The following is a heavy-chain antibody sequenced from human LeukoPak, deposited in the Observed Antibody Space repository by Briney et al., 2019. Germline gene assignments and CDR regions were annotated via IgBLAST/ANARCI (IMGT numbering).Heavy chain of an antibody. CDR1: GYTFTGYY. V-gene: IGHV1-2*02. CDR2: INPNSGGT. CDR3: ASGSSYDSSGRGFDY. D-gene: IGHD3-22*01. Sequence: WASVKASCKASGYTFTGYYMHWVRQAPGQGLEWMGWINPNSGGTNYAQKFQGRVTMTRDTSISTAYMELSRLRFDDTAVYYCASGSSYDSSGRGFDYWGQGTLVTVSS. J-gene: IGHJ4*02.